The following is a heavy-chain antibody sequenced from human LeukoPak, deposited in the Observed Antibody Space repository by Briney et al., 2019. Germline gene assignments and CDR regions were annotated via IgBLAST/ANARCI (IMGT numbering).Heavy chain of an antibody. V-gene: IGHV3-21*01. Sequence: PGGSLRLSCAASGFTFSSYSMNWVRQAPGKGLEWVSSISSSSSYIYYADSVKGRFTISRDNARNSLYLQMNSLRAEDTAVYYCARVETAAGTAWGQGTLVTVSS. CDR2: ISSSSSYI. CDR1: GFTFSSYS. CDR3: ARVETAAGTA. D-gene: IGHD6-13*01. J-gene: IGHJ5*02.